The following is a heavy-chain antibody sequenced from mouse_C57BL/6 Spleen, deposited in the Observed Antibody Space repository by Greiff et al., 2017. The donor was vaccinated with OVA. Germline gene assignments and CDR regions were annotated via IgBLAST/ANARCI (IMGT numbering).Heavy chain of an antibody. CDR2: INPNSGAT. V-gene: IGHV1-26*01. CDR3: ESVPLGQGFDY. D-gene: IGHD3-3*01. CDR1: GYTFTDYY. Sequence: EVQLQQSGPELVKPGASVKISCKASGYTFTDYYMNWVKQSHGKSLEWIGDINPNSGATSYKQKFKGQATLTVDKSSSKAYMEVRSLKPADAAVDYCESVPLGQGFDYWGQGTTLTVSS. J-gene: IGHJ2*01.